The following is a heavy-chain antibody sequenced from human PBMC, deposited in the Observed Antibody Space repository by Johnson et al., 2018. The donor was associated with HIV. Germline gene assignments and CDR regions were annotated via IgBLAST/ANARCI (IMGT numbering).Heavy chain of an antibody. D-gene: IGHD3-9*01. Sequence: VQLVESRGVLVQPGGSLRLSCAASGFTVSSNEMSWVRQAPGKGLEWVSSISGGSTYYADVVTGRFTISRDTSKNTLYLPMNSLRAEDTAVYYCASVYYDILTGYYYDAFDIWGQGTMVTVSS. CDR3: ASVYYDILTGYYYDAFDI. CDR1: GFTVSSNE. CDR2: ISGGST. V-gene: IGHV3-38-3*01. J-gene: IGHJ3*02.